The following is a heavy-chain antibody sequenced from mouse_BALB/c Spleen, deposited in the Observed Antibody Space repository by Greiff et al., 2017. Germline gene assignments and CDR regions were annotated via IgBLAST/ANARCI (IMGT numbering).Heavy chain of an antibody. Sequence: EVQLQESGAELVKPGASVKLSCTASGFNFKDTYMHWVKQRPEQGLEWIGRIDPANGTTKYDPKFQGKATITADKSSNTAYLQLSSLTSEDTAVYYCAGGGYGDFDYWGQGTTLTVSS. J-gene: IGHJ2*01. CDR2: IDPANGTT. CDR3: AGGGYGDFDY. D-gene: IGHD1-1*02. CDR1: GFNFKDTY. V-gene: IGHV14-3*02.